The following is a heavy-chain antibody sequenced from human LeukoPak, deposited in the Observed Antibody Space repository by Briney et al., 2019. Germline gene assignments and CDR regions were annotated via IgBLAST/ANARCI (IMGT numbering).Heavy chain of an antibody. D-gene: IGHD3-22*01. CDR1: GYTFTGYY. J-gene: IGHJ5*02. Sequence: ASVKVSCKASGYTFTGYYMHWVRQAPGQGLEWMGWINPNRGGTNYAQKFQGRVTMTRDTSISTAYMELSGLRSDDTAVYYCARGGDYYDSSGYYYVSWGQGTLVTVSS. CDR2: INPNRGGT. CDR3: ARGGDYYDSSGYYYVS. V-gene: IGHV1-2*02.